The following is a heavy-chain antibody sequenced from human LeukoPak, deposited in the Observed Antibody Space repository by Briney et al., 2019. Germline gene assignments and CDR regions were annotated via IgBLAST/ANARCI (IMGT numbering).Heavy chain of an antibody. V-gene: IGHV3-66*01. J-gene: IGHJ3*02. D-gene: IGHD3-22*01. Sequence: GGSLRLSCAASGFTVSSNYMSWVRQAPGKGLEWVSVIYSGGSTYYADSVKGRFTISRDNSKNTLYLQMNSLRAEDTAVYYCARGPHMIGSRGAFDIWGQGTMVTVSS. CDR2: IYSGGST. CDR1: GFTVSSNY. CDR3: ARGPHMIGSRGAFDI.